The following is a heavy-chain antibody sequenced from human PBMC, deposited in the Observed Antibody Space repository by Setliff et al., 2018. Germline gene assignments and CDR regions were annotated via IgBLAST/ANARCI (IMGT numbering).Heavy chain of an antibody. D-gene: IGHD3-3*01. J-gene: IGHJ4*02. CDR3: ASHPRVTIFGVVAFDY. CDR2: MYSSGST. V-gene: IGHV4-39*01. CDR1: GGPINSDRYY. Sequence: SETLSLTCTVSGGPINSDRYYWGWIRQPPGKGLEWIGSMYSSGSTYYNPSLKSRVTISVETSQNQFSLKLSSVTAADTAAYYCASHPRVTIFGVVAFDYWGQGILVTVSS.